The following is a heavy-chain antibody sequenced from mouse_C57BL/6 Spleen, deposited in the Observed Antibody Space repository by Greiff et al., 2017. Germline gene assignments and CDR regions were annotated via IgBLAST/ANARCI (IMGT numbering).Heavy chain of an antibody. CDR3: ARRGSNYEREFDY. Sequence: VQLQQPGAELVKPGASVKMSCKASGYTFTSYWITWVKQRPGQGLEWIGDIYPGSGSTNYNEKFKSKATLTVDTSSSTAYMQLSSLTSEDSAVYYCARRGSNYEREFDYWGQGTTLTVSS. J-gene: IGHJ2*01. V-gene: IGHV1-55*01. CDR1: GYTFTSYW. CDR2: IYPGSGST. D-gene: IGHD2-5*01.